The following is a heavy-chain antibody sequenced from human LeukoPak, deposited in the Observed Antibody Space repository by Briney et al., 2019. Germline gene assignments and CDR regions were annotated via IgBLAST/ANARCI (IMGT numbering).Heavy chain of an antibody. Sequence: SETLSLTCAVYGGSFSGYYWSWIRQPPGKGLEWIGHIYTSGSTTYNPSLKSRVTMSVDTSKSQFSLNLMSVAAADTAVYYCTRDTGTTGEVKFDPWGQGTLVTVSS. J-gene: IGHJ5*02. V-gene: IGHV4-4*07. CDR2: IYTSGST. CDR1: GGSFSGYY. CDR3: TRDTGTTGEVKFDP. D-gene: IGHD4-17*01.